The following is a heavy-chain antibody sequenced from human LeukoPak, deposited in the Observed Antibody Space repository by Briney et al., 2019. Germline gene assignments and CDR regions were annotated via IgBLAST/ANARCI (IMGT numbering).Heavy chain of an antibody. CDR2: ASDSGSGT. CDR3: AKGKGSSGWYD. CDR1: GFTFSTYA. D-gene: IGHD6-19*01. V-gene: IGHV3-23*01. Sequence: PGESLRLSCAASGFTFSTYAMSWVRQAPGRGLEWVSAASDSGSGTYYADSVKGRFTISRDNSKNTLYLQMTSLRAEDTALYYCAKGKGSSGWYDWGQGTLVTVSS. J-gene: IGHJ4*02.